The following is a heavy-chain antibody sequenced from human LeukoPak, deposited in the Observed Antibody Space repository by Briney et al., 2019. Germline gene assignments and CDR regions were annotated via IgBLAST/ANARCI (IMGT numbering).Heavy chain of an antibody. CDR1: GYSISSGYY. J-gene: IGHJ2*01. CDR3: ARGVFDWIFSSYWYFDV. V-gene: IGHV4-38-2*02. D-gene: IGHD3-9*01. Sequence: SETLSLTCTVSGYSISSGYYWGWIRQPPGKGLEWIGSIYHSGSTYYNPSLKSRVTISVDTSKNQFSLKLSSVTAADTAMYYSARGVFDWIFSSYWYFDVWGRGTLVSVSS. CDR2: IYHSGST.